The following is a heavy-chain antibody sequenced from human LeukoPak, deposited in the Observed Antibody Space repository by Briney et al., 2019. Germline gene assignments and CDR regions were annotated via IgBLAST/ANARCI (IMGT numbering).Heavy chain of an antibody. J-gene: IGHJ4*02. CDR3: ARDSGRWLQFGYFDY. Sequence: WRSLRLSCAASGFTFSSYAMHWVRQAPGKGLEWVAVISYDGSNKYYADSVKGRFTISRDNSKNTLYLQMNSLRAEDTAVYYCARDSGRWLQFGYFDYWGQGTLVTVSS. CDR2: ISYDGSNK. D-gene: IGHD5-24*01. CDR1: GFTFSSYA. V-gene: IGHV3-30*04.